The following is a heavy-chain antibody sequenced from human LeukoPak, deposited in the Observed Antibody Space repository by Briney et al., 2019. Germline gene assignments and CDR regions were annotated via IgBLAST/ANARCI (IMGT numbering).Heavy chain of an antibody. CDR3: ARAEQQPNAEYFQH. Sequence: GASVKVSCKASGYTFTSYGISWVRQAPGQGLEWMGWISAYNGNTNYAQKLQGRVTMTTDTSTSTAYMELRSLRSDDTAVYYCARAEQQPNAEYFQHWGQGTLVTVSS. CDR1: GYTFTSYG. V-gene: IGHV1-18*01. CDR2: ISAYNGNT. D-gene: IGHD6-13*01. J-gene: IGHJ1*01.